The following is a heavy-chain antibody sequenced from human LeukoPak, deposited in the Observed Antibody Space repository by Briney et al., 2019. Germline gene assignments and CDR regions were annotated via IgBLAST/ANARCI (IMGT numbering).Heavy chain of an antibody. J-gene: IGHJ6*02. CDR3: ARDRVVVVPAAIPPVHAGRNTPLTRGHVPYYYYYGMDV. D-gene: IGHD2-2*02. V-gene: IGHV1-18*01. Sequence: GASVKVSCKSSGYTFTSYGISRVRQAPGQGLEWMGWISAYNGNTDYAQKLQGRVTMTTDTSTSTAYMELRSLRSDDTAVYYCARDRVVVVPAAIPPVHAGRNTPLTRGHVPYYYYYGMDVWGQGTTVTVSS. CDR2: ISAYNGNT. CDR1: GYTFTSYG.